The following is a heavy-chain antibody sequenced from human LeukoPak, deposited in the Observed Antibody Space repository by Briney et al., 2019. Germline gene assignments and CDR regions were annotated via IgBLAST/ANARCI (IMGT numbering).Heavy chain of an antibody. CDR3: ARGGDYGDHIRYYYYMDV. V-gene: IGHV4-39*07. CDR1: GGSISSSSYY. CDR2: IYYSGST. D-gene: IGHD4-17*01. J-gene: IGHJ6*03. Sequence: PSETLSLTCTVSGGSISSSSYYWGWIRQPPGKGLEWIGSIYYSGSTYYNPSLKSRVTISVDTSKNQFSLKLSSVTAADTAVYYCARGGDYGDHIRYYYYMDVWGKGTTVTVSS.